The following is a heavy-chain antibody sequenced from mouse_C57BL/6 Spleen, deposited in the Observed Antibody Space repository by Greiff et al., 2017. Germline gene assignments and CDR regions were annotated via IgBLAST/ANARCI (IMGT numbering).Heavy chain of an antibody. J-gene: IGHJ3*01. V-gene: IGHV1-74*01. CDR2: IHPSDSDT. CDR1: GYTFTSYW. CDR3: ANLDSSFAY. Sequence: QVQLQQPGAELVKPGASVKVSCKASGYTFTSYWMHWVKQRPGQGLEWIGRIHPSDSDTNYNQKFKGKATLTVDNSSSTAYMQLSSLTSEDAAVYYCANLDSSFAYWGQGTLVTVSA. D-gene: IGHD2-4*01.